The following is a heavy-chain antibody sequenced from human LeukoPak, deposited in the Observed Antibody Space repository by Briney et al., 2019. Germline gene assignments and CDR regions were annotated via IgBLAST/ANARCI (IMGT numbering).Heavy chain of an antibody. CDR2: IYNGGST. CDR1: GFSVSSNY. V-gene: IGHV3-66*01. CDR3: ARASRWLAFDD. J-gene: IGHJ4*02. Sequence: GGSLRLSCAASGFSVSSNYMAWVRQAPGKGLEWVSVIYNGGSTKYGDSVKDRFTISRDNSRNTLHLQMNSLRAEDTALYYCARASRWLAFDDWGQGALVTVSA. D-gene: IGHD6-19*01.